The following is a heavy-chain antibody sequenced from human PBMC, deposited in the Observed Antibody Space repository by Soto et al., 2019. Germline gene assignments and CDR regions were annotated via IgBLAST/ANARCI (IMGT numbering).Heavy chain of an antibody. J-gene: IGHJ4*02. CDR1: GFTFSSYA. D-gene: IGHD3-16*02. V-gene: IGHV3-23*01. Sequence: PGGSLRLSCAASGFTFSSYAMSWVRQAPGKGLEWVSAISGSGGSTYYADSVKGRFTISRDNSKNTLYLQMNSLRAGDTAVYYCAKDRLPSKELSPSDYWGQGTLVTVSS. CDR3: AKDRLPSKELSPSDY. CDR2: ISGSGGST.